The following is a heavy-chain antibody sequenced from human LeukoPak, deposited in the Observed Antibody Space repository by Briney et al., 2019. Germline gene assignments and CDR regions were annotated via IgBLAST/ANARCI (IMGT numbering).Heavy chain of an antibody. V-gene: IGHV4-34*01. CDR3: ARDRILTGYYYDAFDI. CDR2: INHRVTT. J-gene: IGHJ3*02. D-gene: IGHD3-9*01. CDR1: GGSLSGYY. Sequence: SXTLSLTCAVYGGSLSGYYWSWIGQPPGKGLEWIGEINHRVTTNYNPSLKILVTISVDTSKNQFSLKLSSVPAADTAVYYCARDRILTGYYYDAFDIWGQGTMVTVSS.